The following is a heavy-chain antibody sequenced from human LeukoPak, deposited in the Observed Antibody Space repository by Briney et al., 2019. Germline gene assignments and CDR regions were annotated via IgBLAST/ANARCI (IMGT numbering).Heavy chain of an antibody. J-gene: IGHJ3*02. CDR2: INPSGGST. Sequence: ASVKVSCKASGYTFTSYYMHWVRQAPGQGLEWMGIINPSGGSTSYAQKFQGRVTMTRDTSTSTVYMELSSLRSKDTAVYYCARDRRITMIVVVIENYAFDIWGQGTMVTVSS. V-gene: IGHV1-46*01. CDR1: GYTFTSYY. D-gene: IGHD3-22*01. CDR3: ARDRRITMIVVVIENYAFDI.